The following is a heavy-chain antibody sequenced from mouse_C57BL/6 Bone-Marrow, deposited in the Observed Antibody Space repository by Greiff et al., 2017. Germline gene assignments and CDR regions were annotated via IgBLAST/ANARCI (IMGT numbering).Heavy chain of an antibody. CDR3: TTHLLDY. V-gene: IGHV14-4*01. D-gene: IGHD2-10*01. Sequence: VQLQQSGAELVRPGASVKLSCTASGFNIKDDYMHWVKQRPEQGLEWIGWIDPENGDTEYASKFQGKATITADTSSNTAYLQLSSLTSEDTAVYYCTTHLLDYWGQGTTLTVSS. CDR2: IDPENGDT. J-gene: IGHJ2*01. CDR1: GFNIKDDY.